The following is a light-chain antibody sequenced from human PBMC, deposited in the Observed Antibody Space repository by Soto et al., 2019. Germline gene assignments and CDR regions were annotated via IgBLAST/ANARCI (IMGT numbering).Light chain of an antibody. Sequence: IQMTQSPSSPSASVGDRVSNXCRARQVISSELGWYQQQPGXAPKVXXYAXSSLQRGGPSRLSGSGSGTDFTPTISSLQPNDFAIYYCLQDYRNPWTFGQGTKVDIK. J-gene: IGKJ1*01. CDR2: AXS. CDR3: LQDYRNPWT. V-gene: IGKV1-6*01. CDR1: QVISSE.